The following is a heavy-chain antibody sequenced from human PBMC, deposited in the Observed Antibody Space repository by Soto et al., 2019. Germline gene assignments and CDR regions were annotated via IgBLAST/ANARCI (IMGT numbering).Heavy chain of an antibody. CDR3: AKGHSSSCYDGLDY. V-gene: IGHV3-23*01. J-gene: IGHJ4*02. CDR1: GFTFSSYA. D-gene: IGHD3-22*01. CDR2: ISGSGGGT. Sequence: GGSLRLSCAASGFTFSSYAMSWVRQAPGKGLEWVSSISGSGGGTFYADSVKGRFTISRDNSKNTLDLQMNSLRAEDTAVYYCAKGHSSSCYDGLDYWVQGTLVTVS.